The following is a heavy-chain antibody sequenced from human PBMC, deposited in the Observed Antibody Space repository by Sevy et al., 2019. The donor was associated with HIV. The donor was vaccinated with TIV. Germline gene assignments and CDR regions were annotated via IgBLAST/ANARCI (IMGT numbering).Heavy chain of an antibody. CDR1: GFSFSDYR. J-gene: IGHJ4*02. CDR2: ISYDGRNNK. D-gene: IGHD3-16*01. CDR3: ARDRGEILSSAFDY. Sequence: GGSLRLSCAASGFSFSDYRMHWVRQAPGKGLEWVAVISYDGRNNKYNADSVKGRFTISRDNSKNTLYLQMNSLRAEDTAIYYCARDRGEILSSAFDYWCQGTLVTVSS. V-gene: IGHV3-30*03.